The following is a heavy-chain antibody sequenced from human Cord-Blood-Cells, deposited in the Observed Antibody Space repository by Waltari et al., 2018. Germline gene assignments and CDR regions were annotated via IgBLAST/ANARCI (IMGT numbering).Heavy chain of an antibody. CDR3: ARGGRGNIDY. Sequence: QVQLVESGAVVKKPGSSVKVSCKASGSTFSSYAISWVRQAPGQGREWMGGIIPIFGKANDAQKFQGRGTMTGDKSTSTAYMELSSLGSEETAVYDCARGGRGNIDYWGQGTLVTVSS. D-gene: IGHD2-15*01. J-gene: IGHJ4*02. CDR1: GSTFSSYA. CDR2: IIPIFGKA. V-gene: IGHV1-69*06.